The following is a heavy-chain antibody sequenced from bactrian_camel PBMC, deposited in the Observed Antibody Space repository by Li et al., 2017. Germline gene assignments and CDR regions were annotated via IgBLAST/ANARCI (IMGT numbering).Heavy chain of an antibody. D-gene: IGHD2*01. Sequence: HVQLVESGGGSVQAGGSLTLSCAVSTLTYSGWSMGWFRQAPGKEREGIASISKDDVPTYATSVQGRFRISKDTAKNTLDLQMDSLTPDDAAMYYCAAEEFRCCSGGGYCYGIVVGYGYRTQGTQVTVS. J-gene: IGHJ4*01. CDR3: AAEEFRCCSGGGYCYGIVVGYGY. CDR2: ISKDDVP. CDR1: TLTYSGWS. V-gene: IGHV3S53*01.